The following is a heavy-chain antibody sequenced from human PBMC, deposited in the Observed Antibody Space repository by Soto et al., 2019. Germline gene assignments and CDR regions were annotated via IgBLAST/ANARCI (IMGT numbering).Heavy chain of an antibody. V-gene: IGHV2-5*02. J-gene: IGHJ6*03. CDR2: IYGDDDR. D-gene: IGHD2-2*01. Sequence: QITLKESGPTLVKPTQTLTLTCTFSGFSLKTGGMAVGWIRQPPGEALEWLALIYGDDDRHYNPPLKSRLTITEATSRTQVVLTTTNMDPSDTATYYSARAPSVVGNMVVAPAAVSYDNYYMEVWGGGTTVAVSS. CDR3: ARAPSVVGNMVVAPAAVSYDNYYMEV. CDR1: GFSLKTGGMA.